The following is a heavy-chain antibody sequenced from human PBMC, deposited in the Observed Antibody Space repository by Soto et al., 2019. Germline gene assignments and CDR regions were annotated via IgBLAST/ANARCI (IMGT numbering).Heavy chain of an antibody. CDR3: ARGISRFLSKPIGY. CDR1: GYTFTSYD. D-gene: IGHD3-3*01. V-gene: IGHV1-8*01. J-gene: IGHJ4*02. CDR2: MNPNSGNT. Sequence: ASVKVSCKASGYTFTSYDINWVRQATGQGLEWMGWMNPNSGNTGYAQKFQGRVTMTRNTSISTAYMELSSLRSEDTAVYYCARGISRFLSKPIGYWGQGTLVTVSS.